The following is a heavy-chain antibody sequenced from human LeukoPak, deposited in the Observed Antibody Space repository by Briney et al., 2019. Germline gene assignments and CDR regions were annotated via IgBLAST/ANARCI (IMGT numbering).Heavy chain of an antibody. CDR3: ARYGDYGLDV. CDR2: IYHSGST. Sequence: SETLSLTCAVSGGSISSGGYSWSWIRQPPGKGLEWIGYIYHSGSTYYNPSLKSRVTMSVDRSKNQFSLKLSSVTAADTAVYYCARYGDYGLDVWGQGTTVTVSS. V-gene: IGHV4-30-2*01. D-gene: IGHD4-17*01. J-gene: IGHJ6*02. CDR1: GGSISSGGYS.